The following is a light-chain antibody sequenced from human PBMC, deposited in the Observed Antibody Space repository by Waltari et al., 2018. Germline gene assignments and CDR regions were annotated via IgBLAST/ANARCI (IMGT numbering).Light chain of an antibody. CDR3: ALYMGSGIWV. Sequence: QTVVTQEPSLSVSPGGTVTLTCALSSGCPSTTSYPTWYQQTPGQAPRTLVYKANARSSGVPDRFSGSILGNTAALTITGAQADDESDYYCALYMGSGIWVFGGGTRLTVL. CDR1: SGCPSTTSY. J-gene: IGLJ3*02. V-gene: IGLV8-61*01. CDR2: KAN.